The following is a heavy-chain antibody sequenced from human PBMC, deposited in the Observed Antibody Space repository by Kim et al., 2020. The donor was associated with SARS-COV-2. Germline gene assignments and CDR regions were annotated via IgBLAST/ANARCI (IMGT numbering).Heavy chain of an antibody. CDR2: ISYDGSNK. D-gene: IGHD3-22*01. J-gene: IGHJ4*02. V-gene: IGHV3-30*18. Sequence: GGSLRLSCAASGFTFSSYGMHWVRQAPGKGLEWVAVISYDGSNKYYADSVKGRFTISRDNSKNTLYLQMNSLRAEDTAVYYCAKDSSLYYYDSSGPDYWGQGTLVTVSS. CDR3: AKDSSLYYYDSSGPDY. CDR1: GFTFSSYG.